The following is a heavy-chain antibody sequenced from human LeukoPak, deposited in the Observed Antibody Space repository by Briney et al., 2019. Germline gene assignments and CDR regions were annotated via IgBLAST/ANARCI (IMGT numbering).Heavy chain of an antibody. D-gene: IGHD2-2*01. J-gene: IGHJ4*01. V-gene: IGHV1-69*05. CDR3: ARAACSSNGCSVVPAWELEY. Sequence: ASVKVSCKASGGTFSSYAISWVRQAPGQGLEWMGRIITIFDKSDYEQKFQGRVTITTDESATTAYMELSSLRSEDTAIYYCARAACSSNGCSVVPAWELEYWGHGTLVTVSS. CDR2: IITIFDKS. CDR1: GGTFSSYA.